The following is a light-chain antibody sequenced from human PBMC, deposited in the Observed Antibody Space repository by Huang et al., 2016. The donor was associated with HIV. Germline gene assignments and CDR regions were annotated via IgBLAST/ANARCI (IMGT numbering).Light chain of an antibody. CDR3: HQYNNWLLS. V-gene: IGKV3-15*01. J-gene: IGKJ4*01. Sequence: EIVMTQSPATLSVSPGQRVTLSCRANRSVSTNLAWYQQRHGQAPRLLIDGSSTRAPDIPARFSGSWSGTDFSLTISSLQSEDFALYYCHQYNNWLLSFGGGTRV. CDR2: GSS. CDR1: RSVSTN.